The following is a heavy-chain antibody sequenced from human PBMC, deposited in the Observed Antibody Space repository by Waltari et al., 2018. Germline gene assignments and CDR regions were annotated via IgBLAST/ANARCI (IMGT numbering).Heavy chain of an antibody. CDR1: GFCFSRFG. D-gene: IGHD6-13*01. CDR2: IWYDGSEK. J-gene: IGHJ6*02. CDR3: AVTTGGYDGMGV. Sequence: QVQLVESGGGVVKPGRSLRRSCAASGFCFSRFGMHWVRRAPGKGLEWVAIIWYDGSEKYYADSVKGRFTISRDNSKNTVDLQMNSLRAEDTAVYYCAVTTGGYDGMGVWGQGTTVTVSS. V-gene: IGHV3-33*01.